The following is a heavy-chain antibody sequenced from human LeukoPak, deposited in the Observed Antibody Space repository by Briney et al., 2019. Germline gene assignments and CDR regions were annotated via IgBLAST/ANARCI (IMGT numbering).Heavy chain of an antibody. V-gene: IGHV4-39*07. Sequence: PSETLSLTCTVSGGSISSGGYYWSWIRQPPGKGLEWIGEINHSGSTNYNPSLKSRVTISVDTSKNQFSLKLSSVTAADTAVYYCARTAHYYDSSGYSYWGQGTLVTVSS. CDR3: ARTAHYYDSSGYSY. D-gene: IGHD3-22*01. CDR2: INHSGST. J-gene: IGHJ4*02. CDR1: GGSISSGGYY.